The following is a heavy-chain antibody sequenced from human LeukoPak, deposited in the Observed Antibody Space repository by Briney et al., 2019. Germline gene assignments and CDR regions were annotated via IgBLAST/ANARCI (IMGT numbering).Heavy chain of an antibody. V-gene: IGHV4-59*11. D-gene: IGHD4-23*01. J-gene: IGHJ3*02. CDR3: ARVDGGNSDAFDI. CDR1: GGSISSHY. Sequence: SETLSLTCTVSGGSISSHYRSWIRQPPGKGLEWIGYIYYSGSTNYNPSLKSRVTISVDTSKNQFSLKLSSVTAADTAVYYCARVDGGNSDAFDIWGQGTMVTVSS. CDR2: IYYSGST.